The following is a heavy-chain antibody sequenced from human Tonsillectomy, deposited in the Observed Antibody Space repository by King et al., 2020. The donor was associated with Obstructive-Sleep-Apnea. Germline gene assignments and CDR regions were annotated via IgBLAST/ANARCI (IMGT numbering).Heavy chain of an antibody. CDR1: GFTFSNHW. CDR3: ARATAGSTLSGGLDP. CDR2: IKQDGSEK. J-gene: IGHJ5*02. V-gene: IGHV3-7*03. D-gene: IGHD1-7*01. Sequence: VQLVESGGGLVQPGGSLRLSCAASGFTFSNHWMSWVRQAPGKGLEWVANIKQDGSEKFYVDSVKGRFIISRDNAKNSLVLQMKSLRAEDTAVYYCARATAGSTLSGGLDPWGQGTLVTVSS.